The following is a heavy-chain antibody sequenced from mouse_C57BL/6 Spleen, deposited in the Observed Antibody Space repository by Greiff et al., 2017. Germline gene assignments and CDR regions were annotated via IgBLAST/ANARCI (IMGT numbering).Heavy chain of an antibody. J-gene: IGHJ2*01. CDR2: INPGSGGT. CDR3: ARDGLRSPFDY. V-gene: IGHV1-54*01. Sequence: EQLQQSGAELVRPGTSVKVSCKASGYAFTNYLIEWVKQRPGQGLEWIGVINPGSGGTNYNEKFKGKATLTADKSSSTAYMQLSSLTSEDSAVYFCARDGLRSPFDYWGQGTTLTVSS. D-gene: IGHD1-1*01. CDR1: GYAFTNYL.